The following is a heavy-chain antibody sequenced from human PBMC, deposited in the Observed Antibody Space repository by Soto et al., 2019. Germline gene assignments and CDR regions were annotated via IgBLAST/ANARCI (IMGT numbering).Heavy chain of an antibody. CDR3: ARGNYCSSTSCPYYYYYMDV. CDR2: IIPILGIA. J-gene: IGHJ6*03. CDR1: GGTFSSYT. V-gene: IGHV1-69*02. Sequence: SVKVSCKASGGTFSSYTISWVRQAPGQGLEWMGRIIPILGIANYAQKFQGRVTITADKSTSTAYMELSSLRSEDTAVYYCARGNYCSSTSCPYYYYYMDVWGKGPTVTVSS. D-gene: IGHD2-2*01.